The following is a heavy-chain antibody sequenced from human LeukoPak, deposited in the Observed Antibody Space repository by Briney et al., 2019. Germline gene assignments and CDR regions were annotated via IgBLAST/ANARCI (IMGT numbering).Heavy chain of an antibody. Sequence: GGSLRLSCAASGFTFSSYSMNWVRQAPGKGLEWVLSISSSSTYIYYADSVKGRFTISRDNAKNSLYLQMNSLRAEDTAVYYCAKGLGFLEWLFPFDYWGQGTLVTVSS. CDR2: ISSSSTYI. J-gene: IGHJ4*02. CDR3: AKGLGFLEWLFPFDY. D-gene: IGHD3-3*02. CDR1: GFTFSSYS. V-gene: IGHV3-21*04.